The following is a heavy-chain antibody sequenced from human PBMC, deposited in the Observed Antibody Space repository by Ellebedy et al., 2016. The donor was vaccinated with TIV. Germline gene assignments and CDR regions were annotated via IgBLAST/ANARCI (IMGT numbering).Heavy chain of an antibody. V-gene: IGHV1-69*04. CDR1: GGTFSSYA. CDR3: AAGNDGGWFDP. J-gene: IGHJ5*02. D-gene: IGHD1-1*01. Sequence: AASVKVSCKASGGTFSSYAFSWVRQAPGQGPEWMGRIIPILGIANYAQKFQGRVTITADKSTSTAYMELSSLRSNDTAVYYCAAGNDGGWFDPWGQGTLATVSS. CDR2: IIPILGIA.